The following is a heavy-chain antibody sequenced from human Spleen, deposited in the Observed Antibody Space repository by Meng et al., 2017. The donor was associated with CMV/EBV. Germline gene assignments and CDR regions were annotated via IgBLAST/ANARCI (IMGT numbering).Heavy chain of an antibody. Sequence: GESLKISCAASGFTFSDYYMSWIRQAPGKGLEWVSYISSSGSTIYYADSVKGRFTISRDNAKNSLYLQMNSLRAEDTAVYYCARDSLLGEGIPPFRSGGGYFDLWGRGTLVTVSS. D-gene: IGHD1-26*01. CDR2: ISSSGSTI. J-gene: IGHJ2*01. V-gene: IGHV3-11*04. CDR3: ARDSLLGEGIPPFRSGGGYFDL. CDR1: GFTFSDYY.